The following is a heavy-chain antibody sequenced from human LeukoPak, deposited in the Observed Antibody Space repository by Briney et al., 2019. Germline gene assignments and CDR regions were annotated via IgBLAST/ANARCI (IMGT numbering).Heavy chain of an antibody. Sequence: ASVKVSCKVSGYTLTELSMHWARQAPGKGLEWMGIINPSGGSTSYAQKFQGRVTMTRDTSTSTVYMELSSLRSEDTAVYYCASSPLGFLESTGGWFDPWGQGTLVTVSS. D-gene: IGHD3-3*01. CDR1: GYTLTELS. J-gene: IGHJ5*02. CDR2: INPSGGST. V-gene: IGHV1-46*03. CDR3: ASSPLGFLESTGGWFDP.